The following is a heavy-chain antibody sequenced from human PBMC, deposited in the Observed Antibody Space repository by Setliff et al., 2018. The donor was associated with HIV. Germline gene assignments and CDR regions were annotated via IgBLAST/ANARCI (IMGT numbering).Heavy chain of an antibody. CDR2: TYGGDSET. CDR3: AIAYCGGDCYSAEYFQH. V-gene: IGHV5-51*01. Sequence: GESLKISCKGSGYSFTSYWIGWVRQMPGKGLEWMGATYGGDSETRYSPSFQGQVTLSADKAINTAYLQWSSLKASDTAMYYCAIAYCGGDCYSAEYFQHWGQGTLVTVS. D-gene: IGHD2-21*02. CDR1: GYSFTSYW. J-gene: IGHJ1*01.